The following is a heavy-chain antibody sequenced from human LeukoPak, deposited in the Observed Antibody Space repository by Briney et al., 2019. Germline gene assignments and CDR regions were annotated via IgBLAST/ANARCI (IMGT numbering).Heavy chain of an antibody. CDR3: ARDSHYSSSSGYYYYYMNV. Sequence: SETLSLTCTVSGGSISSYYWSWVRQPPGKGLEWIGNIYYTGTTYYNPSLQSRVSISVDTSKNQFSLKLNSVTAADTAIYYCARDSHYSSSSGYYYYYMNVWGKGTTVTVSS. V-gene: IGHV4-59*12. CDR1: GGSISSYY. D-gene: IGHD6-6*01. J-gene: IGHJ6*03. CDR2: IYYTGTT.